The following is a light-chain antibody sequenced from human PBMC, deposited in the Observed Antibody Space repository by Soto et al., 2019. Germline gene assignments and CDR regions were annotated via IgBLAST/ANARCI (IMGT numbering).Light chain of an antibody. CDR1: HSISSNY. V-gene: IGKV3-20*01. J-gene: IGKJ1*01. CDR3: QQYGISLWT. Sequence: EIGLSQSPGSLSLSPGERVTLSCRASHSISSNYLAWYQQKPGQAPRLLIYGASSRATGIPDRFSGSGSGTDFTLTISRLEPEDFAVYYCQQYGISLWTFGQGTKVDI. CDR2: GAS.